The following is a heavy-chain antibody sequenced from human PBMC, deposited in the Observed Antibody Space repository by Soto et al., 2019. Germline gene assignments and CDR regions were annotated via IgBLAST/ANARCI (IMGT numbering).Heavy chain of an antibody. V-gene: IGHV3-23*01. CDR1: GFTFSSYA. CDR2: ISGSGGNA. J-gene: IGHJ6*02. D-gene: IGHD1-26*01. Sequence: EVQLLESGGGLVQPGGSLRLSCAASGFTFSSYAMSWVRQAPGKGLEWVSTISGSGGNAYYADSVKGRFTISRDNSKNTLRLQMNGLRADYTAVYYCGKDGVSGSYPPYYYYGMDVWGQGTTVTVSS. CDR3: GKDGVSGSYPPYYYYGMDV.